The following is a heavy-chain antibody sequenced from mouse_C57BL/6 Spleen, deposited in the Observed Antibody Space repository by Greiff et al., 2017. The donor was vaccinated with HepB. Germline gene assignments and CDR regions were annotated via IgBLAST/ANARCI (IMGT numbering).Heavy chain of an antibody. CDR1: GFNIKDDY. V-gene: IGHV14-4*01. Sequence: EVQLQQSGAELVRPGASVKLSCTASGFNIKDDYMHWVKQRPEQGLEWIGWIDPENGDTEYASKFQGKATITADTSSNTAYLQLRSLTSEDTAVYYATLRAMDYWGQGTSVTVSS. CDR3: TLRAMDY. J-gene: IGHJ4*01. CDR2: IDPENGDT.